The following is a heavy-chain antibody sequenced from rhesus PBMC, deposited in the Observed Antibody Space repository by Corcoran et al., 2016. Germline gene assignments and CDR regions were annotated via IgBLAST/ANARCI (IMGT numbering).Heavy chain of an antibody. CDR3: AKGDEDDYGYYYSSPDY. CDR1: GFTFSSYG. D-gene: IGHD3-9*01. J-gene: IGHJ4*01. V-gene: IGHV3S5*01. Sequence: EVQLVETGGGLVQPGGSLKLSCAASGFTFSSYGMSWVRQAPGKGPEGVSAINSGGGSTYYADSVKGRFTISRDNSKNTLSLQMNSLRAEDTAVYYCAKGDEDDYGYYYSSPDYWGQGVLVTVSS. CDR2: INSGGGST.